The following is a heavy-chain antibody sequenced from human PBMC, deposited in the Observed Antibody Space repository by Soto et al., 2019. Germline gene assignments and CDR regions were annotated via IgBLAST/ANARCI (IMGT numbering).Heavy chain of an antibody. Sequence: KFQGRVTITRDTSASTAYMELSSLRSEDTAVYYCARDSGGMDVWGQGTTVTVSS. CDR3: ARDSGGMDV. J-gene: IGHJ6*02. V-gene: IGHV1-3*01.